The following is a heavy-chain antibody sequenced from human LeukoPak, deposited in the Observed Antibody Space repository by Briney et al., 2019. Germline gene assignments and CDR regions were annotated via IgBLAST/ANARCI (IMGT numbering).Heavy chain of an antibody. CDR1: GFTFTDFY. J-gene: IGHJ4*02. Sequence: GGSPRLSCAASGFTFTDFYMSWIRQAPGKGLEWLSDISRSSTDTNYADSVKGRFTISRDNAKNSLFLQLNSLRAEDTAVYYCARKTYYYDSGSYSKSYYFDYWGQGTLVTVSS. CDR3: ARKTYYYDSGSYSKSYYFDY. D-gene: IGHD3-10*01. CDR2: ISRSSTDT. V-gene: IGHV3-11*06.